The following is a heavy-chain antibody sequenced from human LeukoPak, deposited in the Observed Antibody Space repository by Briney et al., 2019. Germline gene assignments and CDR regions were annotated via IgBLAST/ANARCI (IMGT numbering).Heavy chain of an antibody. CDR1: GGAISSGSYY. CDR3: ARYYYGMDV. Sequence: PSETLSLTCTVSGGAISSGSYYWSWIRQPAGKGLEWIGRIYTSGSTNYNPSLKSRVTISVDTSKNQCSLKLSSVTAADTAVYYCARYYYGMDVWGQGTTVTVSS. V-gene: IGHV4-61*02. J-gene: IGHJ6*02. CDR2: IYTSGST.